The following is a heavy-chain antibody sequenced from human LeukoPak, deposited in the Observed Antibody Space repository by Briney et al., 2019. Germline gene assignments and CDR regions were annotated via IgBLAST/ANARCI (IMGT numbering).Heavy chain of an antibody. V-gene: IGHV3-23*01. CDR2: MSGRGVST. CDR3: AKDCNGGNCYIDY. D-gene: IGHD2-15*01. CDR1: GFTFTNYA. J-gene: IGHJ4*02. Sequence: TGGSLRLSCAASGFTFTNYAMSWVRQAPGKGLEWVSGMSGRGVSTYYADFVKGRFTISSDNSKNTLYLQMNSLRAEDTAIYYCAKDCNGGNCYIDYWGQGTLVTVAS.